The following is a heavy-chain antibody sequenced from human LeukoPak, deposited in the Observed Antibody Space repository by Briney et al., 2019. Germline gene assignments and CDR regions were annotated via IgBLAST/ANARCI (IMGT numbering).Heavy chain of an antibody. CDR3: AKASGYYPSNWFDP. V-gene: IGHV3-9*01. CDR1: GFTFDDYA. CDR2: ISWNSGSI. Sequence: GRSLRLSCAASGFTFDDYAMHWVRQAPGKGLERVSGISWNSGSIGYADSVKGRFTISRDNAKNSLYLQMNSLRAEDTALYYCAKASGYYPSNWFDPWGQGTLVTVSS. D-gene: IGHD3-22*01. J-gene: IGHJ5*02.